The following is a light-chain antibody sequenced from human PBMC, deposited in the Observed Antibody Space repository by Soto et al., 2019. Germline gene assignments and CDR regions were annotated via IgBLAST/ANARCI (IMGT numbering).Light chain of an antibody. V-gene: IGLV2-14*01. CDR1: SSDVGHNNY. CDR3: SSFTGSSYV. J-gene: IGLJ1*01. CDR2: DVT. Sequence: QSVLTQPASVSGSPGQSITISCTGTSSDVGHNNYVSWYQQNPGKAPKVMICDVTNRPSGVSNRFSGSKSGNTASLTISGLQAEDEADYYCSSFTGSSYVFGTGTKLTVL.